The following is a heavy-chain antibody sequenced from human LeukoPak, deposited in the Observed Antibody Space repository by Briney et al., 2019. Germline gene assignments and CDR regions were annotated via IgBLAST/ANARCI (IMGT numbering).Heavy chain of an antibody. CDR3: ARRGSRWDAYYSDY. J-gene: IGHJ4*02. Sequence: GESLKISCKGSGYSFTSYWIGWVHQMPGKGLEWMGIIYPGDSDTRYSPSFQGQVTISADKSTSTAYLQWSSLRASDTAMYYCARRGSRWDAYYSDYWGQGTLVTVSS. V-gene: IGHV5-51*07. CDR2: IYPGDSDT. CDR1: GYSFTSYW. D-gene: IGHD6-13*01.